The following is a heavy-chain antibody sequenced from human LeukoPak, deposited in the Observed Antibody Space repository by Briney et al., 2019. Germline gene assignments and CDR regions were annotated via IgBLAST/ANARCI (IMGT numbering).Heavy chain of an antibody. CDR3: GRVIAGAIDY. J-gene: IGHJ4*02. CDR1: GFTFSGHS. D-gene: IGHD6-13*01. CDR2: INLDGSER. V-gene: IGHV3-7*01. Sequence: PGGSLRLSCAASGFTFSGHSMTWVRQAPGKGLEWVANINLDGSERFYVDFVKGRFTISRDNAGNSMYLQMNSLRAEDTAVYYCGRVIAGAIDYWGQGTLVTVSS.